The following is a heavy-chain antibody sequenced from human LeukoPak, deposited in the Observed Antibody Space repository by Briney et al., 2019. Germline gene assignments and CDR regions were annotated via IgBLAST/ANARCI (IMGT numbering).Heavy chain of an antibody. D-gene: IGHD4-17*01. Sequence: PGGSLRLSCAASGFTFSSYGMHWVRQAPGKGLEWVAVISYDGSNKCYADSVKGRFTISRDNSKNTLYLQMNSLRAEDTAVYYCAKDRYGDYDGYYYGMDVWGQGTTVTVSS. CDR3: AKDRYGDYDGYYYGMDV. V-gene: IGHV3-30*18. J-gene: IGHJ6*02. CDR2: ISYDGSNK. CDR1: GFTFSSYG.